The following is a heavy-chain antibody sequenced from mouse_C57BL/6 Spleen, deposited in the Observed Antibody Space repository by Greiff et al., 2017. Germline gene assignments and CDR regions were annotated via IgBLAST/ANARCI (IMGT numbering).Heavy chain of an antibody. D-gene: IGHD2-5*01. J-gene: IGHJ2*01. CDR2: IDPSDSYT. V-gene: IGHV1-50*01. CDR1: GYTFTSYW. Sequence: QVQLQQPGAELVKPGASVKLSCKASGYTFTSYWMQWVKQRPGQGLEWIGEIDPSDSYTNYNRKFKGKATLTVDTSSSTAYMQLSSLTSEDSAVYYCARSYYSNYYFDYWGQGTTLTVSS. CDR3: ARSYYSNYYFDY.